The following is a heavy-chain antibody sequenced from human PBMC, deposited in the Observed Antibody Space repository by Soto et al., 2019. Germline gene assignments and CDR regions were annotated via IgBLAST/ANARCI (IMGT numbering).Heavy chain of an antibody. V-gene: IGHV4-31*03. D-gene: IGHD2-2*01. Sequence: QVQLQESGPGLVKPSQTLSLTCTASGGSITSSGYYWSWIRQHPGEGLEWIGFTSNSGSTSYNPSLKGRVTISVDTSPNQFSLNLKAVTAADTAVYYCARGGGSTKVDYWGQGTLVTVSP. CDR3: ARGGGSTKVDY. CDR2: TSNSGST. CDR1: GGSITSSGYY. J-gene: IGHJ4*02.